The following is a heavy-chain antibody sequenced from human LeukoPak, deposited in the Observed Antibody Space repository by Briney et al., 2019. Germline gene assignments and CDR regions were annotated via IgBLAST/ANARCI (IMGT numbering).Heavy chain of an antibody. Sequence: PSETLSLTCTVSGGSISSYYWSWIRQPPGKGLEWIGYIYYSGSTNYNPSLKSRVTISVDTSKNQFSLKLSSVTAADTAVYYCARVAHQRHERRQWLVAYYFDYWGQGTLVTVSS. D-gene: IGHD6-19*01. CDR3: ARVAHQRHERRQWLVAYYFDY. V-gene: IGHV4-59*01. CDR2: IYYSGST. J-gene: IGHJ4*02. CDR1: GGSISSYY.